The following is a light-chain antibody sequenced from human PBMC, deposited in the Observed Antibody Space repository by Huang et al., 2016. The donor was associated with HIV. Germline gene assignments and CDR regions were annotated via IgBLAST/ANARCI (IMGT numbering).Light chain of an antibody. CDR3: QQYNDWPPLT. V-gene: IGKV3-15*01. J-gene: IGKJ4*01. Sequence: IEMTQSPAILSVSPGERATLSCRASQSVNSDLAWYLQKPGQAPRILIYGASTRAIGIPAKLNGTGSGTEFSLSISNLQSDDFGVYYCQQYNDWPPLTFGGGTKVEI. CDR1: QSVNSD. CDR2: GAS.